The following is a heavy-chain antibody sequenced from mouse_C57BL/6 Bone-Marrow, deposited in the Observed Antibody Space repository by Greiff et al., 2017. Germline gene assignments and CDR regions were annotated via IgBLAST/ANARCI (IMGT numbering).Heavy chain of an antibody. J-gene: IGHJ2*01. CDR3: ARGNWDGYYFDY. CDR2: INSDGGSP. V-gene: IGHV5-2*01. D-gene: IGHD4-1*01. Sequence: EVHLVESGGGLVQPGESLKLSCESNEYEFPSHDMSWVRKTPEKRLELVAAINSDGGSPYYPDTMERRFIISRDNTKKTLYLQMSSLRAEDTALYYCARGNWDGYYFDYWGQGTTLTVSS. CDR1: EYEFPSHD.